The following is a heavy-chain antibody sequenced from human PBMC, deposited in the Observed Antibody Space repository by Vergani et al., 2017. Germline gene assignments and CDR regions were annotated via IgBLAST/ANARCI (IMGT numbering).Heavy chain of an antibody. D-gene: IGHD6-19*01. CDR2: ISAYNGDT. V-gene: IGHV1-18*01. CDR3: ARARAGRQWLAASGFDT. CDR1: DYTFTNYG. Sequence: QVQLVQSGAEVKKPGASVRVSCKASDYTFTNYGISWVRQAPGQGLEWMGWISAYNGDTNYAQKLHGRVTITTDASTSTAYMELRSLRSDDTAVYYCARARAGRQWLAASGFDTWGQGTLVTVSS. J-gene: IGHJ4*02.